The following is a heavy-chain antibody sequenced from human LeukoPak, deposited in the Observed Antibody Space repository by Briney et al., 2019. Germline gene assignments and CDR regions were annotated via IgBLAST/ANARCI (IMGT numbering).Heavy chain of an antibody. D-gene: IGHD2-2*01. V-gene: IGHV4-34*01. J-gene: IGHJ6*02. Sequence: PSETLSLTCAVYGGSFSGYYWSWIRQPPGKGLEWIGEINHSGSTNYNPSLKSRVTISVDTSKNQFSLKLSSVTAADTAVYYCAREPVEVVPAAKTNYYYYYGMDVWGQGTTVTVSS. CDR1: GGSFSGYY. CDR2: INHSGST. CDR3: AREPVEVVPAAKTNYYYYYGMDV.